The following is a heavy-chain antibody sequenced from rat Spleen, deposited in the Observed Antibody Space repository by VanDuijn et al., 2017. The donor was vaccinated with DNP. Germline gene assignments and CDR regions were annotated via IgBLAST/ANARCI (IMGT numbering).Heavy chain of an antibody. Sequence: EVQLQESGPGLVKPSQSLSLTCSVTGYSITSSYWGWIRQFPGNKMEWLAYISYSGTTGYNPSLKSRISITRDTSKNQFFLQVNSVTTEDTATYYCARLGTQGFTYWGQGTLVTVSS. CDR2: ISYSGTT. CDR3: ARLGTQGFTY. V-gene: IGHV3-1*01. D-gene: IGHD1-5*01. J-gene: IGHJ3*01. CDR1: GYSITSSY.